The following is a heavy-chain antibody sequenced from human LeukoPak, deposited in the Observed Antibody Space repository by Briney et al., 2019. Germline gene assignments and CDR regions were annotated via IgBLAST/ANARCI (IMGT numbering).Heavy chain of an antibody. D-gene: IGHD3-10*01. J-gene: IGHJ5*02. CDR2: IYTSGST. CDR1: GYSISSGYY. Sequence: SETLSLTCTVSGYSISSGYYWGWIRQPAGKGLEWIGRIYTSGSTNYNPSLKSRVTMSVDTSKNQFSLKLSSVTAADTAVYYCAREYGYYYGSGSYYPWGQGTLVTVSS. CDR3: AREYGYYYGSGSYYP. V-gene: IGHV4-4*07.